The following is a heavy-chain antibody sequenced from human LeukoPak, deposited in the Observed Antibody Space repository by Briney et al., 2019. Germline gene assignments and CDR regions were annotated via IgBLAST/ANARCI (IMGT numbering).Heavy chain of an antibody. Sequence: GGSLRLSRAASGFTFSSYWMHWVRQAPGKGLVWVSRINSDGSSTSYADSVKGRFTISRDNAKNTLYLQMNSLRAEDTAVYYCAREGIAVAGPLDYWGQGTLVTVSS. CDR2: INSDGSST. D-gene: IGHD6-19*01. J-gene: IGHJ4*02. V-gene: IGHV3-74*01. CDR3: AREGIAVAGPLDY. CDR1: GFTFSSYW.